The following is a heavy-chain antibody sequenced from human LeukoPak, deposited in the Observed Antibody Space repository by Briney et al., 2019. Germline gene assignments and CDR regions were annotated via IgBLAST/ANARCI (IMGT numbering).Heavy chain of an antibody. J-gene: IGHJ6*03. CDR3: ARASGDIVVVPAADYYYYYMDV. CDR2: ISAYNGNT. Sequence: ASVKVSCKASGYTFTSYGISWVRQAPGQGLEWMGWISAYNGNTNYAQKLQGRVTMTTDTSTSTAYMELRSLRSEDTAVYYCARASGDIVVVPAADYYYYYMDVWGKGTTVTVSS. V-gene: IGHV1-18*01. D-gene: IGHD2-2*01. CDR1: GYTFTSYG.